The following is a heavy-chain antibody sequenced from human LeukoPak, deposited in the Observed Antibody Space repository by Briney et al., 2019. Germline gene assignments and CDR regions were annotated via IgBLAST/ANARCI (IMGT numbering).Heavy chain of an antibody. Sequence: PGGSLRLSCAASGFSFDDYAMHWVRQAPGKGLEWVSLISGDAGSTYYADSVKGRFTISRDNRKKSLYLEMNSLTSEDTALYYCAKVSSHFYYNGMDVWGQGTTVTVSS. J-gene: IGHJ6*02. CDR2: ISGDAGST. V-gene: IGHV3-43*02. CDR3: AKVSSHFYYNGMDV. D-gene: IGHD6-6*01. CDR1: GFSFDDYA.